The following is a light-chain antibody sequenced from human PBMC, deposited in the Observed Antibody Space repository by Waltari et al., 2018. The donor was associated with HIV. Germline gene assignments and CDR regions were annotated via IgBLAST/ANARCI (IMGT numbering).Light chain of an antibody. CDR1: PNIQNR. J-gene: IGKJ2*01. CDR3: QGGNGY. Sequence: DSPMTQSPSPLSASVGDRVITTCRASPNIQNRMAWYQQKTGKAPKLLIYFASTLQGGVPSRFSGSGSGTEFTLTISSLQPDDFATYYCQGGNGYFGQGTKVEIK. V-gene: IGKV1-5*03. CDR2: FAS.